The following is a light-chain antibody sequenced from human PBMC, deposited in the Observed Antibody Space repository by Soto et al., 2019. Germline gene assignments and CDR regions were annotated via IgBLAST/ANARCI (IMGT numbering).Light chain of an antibody. V-gene: IGKV3-11*01. Sequence: EIVLSQSPATLSLSPGERATLSCRASQSVSSYLAWYQHIPGQAPRLLIYDASKRATGIPARFSGSGSGPDFTLTISRLEPEDFAVYYCQQRSNWPPTWTFGQGTKVEV. CDR3: QQRSNWPPTWT. J-gene: IGKJ1*01. CDR1: QSVSSY. CDR2: DAS.